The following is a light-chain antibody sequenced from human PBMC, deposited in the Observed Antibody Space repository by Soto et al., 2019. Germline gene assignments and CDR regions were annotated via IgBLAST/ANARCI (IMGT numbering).Light chain of an antibody. V-gene: IGKV3D-15*01. CDR1: QSFQGR. CDR2: DVY. Sequence: IVMTQSPSTLSVSQGERATLSCRASQSFQGRLAWYQQKPGQAPSLLIYDVYNRATGIPPRFSGSGSGTEFTLTISSLQPDDFATYYCQHYNSYSEAFGQGTKVDIK. J-gene: IGKJ1*01. CDR3: QHYNSYSEA.